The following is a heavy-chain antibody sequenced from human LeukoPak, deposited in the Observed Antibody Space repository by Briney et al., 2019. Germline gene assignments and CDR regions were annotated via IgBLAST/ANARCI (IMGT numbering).Heavy chain of an antibody. V-gene: IGHV4-59*11. CDR1: GGSISSHS. J-gene: IGHJ4*02. D-gene: IGHD3-22*01. Sequence: SETLSLTCTVSGGSISSHSWSWIRQPPGKGLEWIGYINYSGSTNYNHSLKSRVTISIDMAKNRVSLKLSSVTAADTAVYYCATFYYDSSGYRDWGQGTLVTVSS. CDR3: ATFYYDSSGYRD. CDR2: INYSGST.